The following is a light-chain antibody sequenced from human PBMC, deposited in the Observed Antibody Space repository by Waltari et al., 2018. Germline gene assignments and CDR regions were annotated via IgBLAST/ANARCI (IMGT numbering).Light chain of an antibody. J-gene: IGKJ4*01. Sequence: EVVMTQSPATLSVSPGERATLSRRASQSVNGDLAWYQQRPGQAPRLLIHDASTRATGIPVRFSGSGSGTEFTPTISSLQSEDSAIYCCQQYNNWPPTFGGGTKVEIK. CDR3: QQYNNWPPT. CDR2: DAS. CDR1: QSVNGD. V-gene: IGKV3-15*01.